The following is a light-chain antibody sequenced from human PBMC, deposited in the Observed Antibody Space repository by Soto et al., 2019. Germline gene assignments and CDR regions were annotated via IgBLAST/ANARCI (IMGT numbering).Light chain of an antibody. V-gene: IGKV3-11*01. CDR1: QGISFY. Sequence: DIVLTQSPATLSLSPGERATISCRASQGISFYLAWYQQKPGKDPRLLIYDASNMAPGFPARFSGSGSGTDFTLTISTLEPEDFAAYFCQQRDKWPLTFGGGTKVEIK. CDR2: DAS. CDR3: QQRDKWPLT. J-gene: IGKJ4*01.